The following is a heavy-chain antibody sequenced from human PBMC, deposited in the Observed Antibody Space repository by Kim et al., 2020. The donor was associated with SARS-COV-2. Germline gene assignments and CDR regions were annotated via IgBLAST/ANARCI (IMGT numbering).Heavy chain of an antibody. Sequence: ASVKVSCKASGYTFTSYYMHWVRQAPGQGLEWMGIINPSGGSTSYAQKFQGRVTMTRDTSTSTDYMELSSLRSEDTAVYYCARDLVVCSGGSSYFRVDFWGQGTTVTVSS. V-gene: IGHV1-46*01. J-gene: IGHJ6*02. CDR1: GYTFTSYY. CDR3: ARDLVVCSGGSSYFRVDF. CDR2: INPSGGST. D-gene: IGHD2-15*01.